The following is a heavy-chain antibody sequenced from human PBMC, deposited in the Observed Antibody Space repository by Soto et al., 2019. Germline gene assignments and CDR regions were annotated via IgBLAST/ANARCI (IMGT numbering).Heavy chain of an antibody. CDR3: ARDPTWSASWGITGTTSPWFDP. Sequence: GGSLRLSCAASGFTFSGSAIHWVRQASGEGLEWIGRIRNKPNNYDTSYAASVKGRFTISRDDSKNTAYLQMNSLRAEDTAVYYCARDPTWSASWGITGTTSPWFDPWGQGTLVTVSS. D-gene: IGHD1-7*01. V-gene: IGHV3-73*01. CDR1: GFTFSGSA. J-gene: IGHJ5*02. CDR2: IRNKPNNYDT.